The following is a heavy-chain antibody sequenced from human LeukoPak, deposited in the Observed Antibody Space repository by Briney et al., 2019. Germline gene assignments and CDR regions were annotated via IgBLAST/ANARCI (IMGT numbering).Heavy chain of an antibody. V-gene: IGHV3-23*01. J-gene: IGHJ4*02. D-gene: IGHD2-15*01. Sequence: PGGSLRLSCAASGFTFSSYAMSWVRQAPGKGLEWVSAISGSGGSTYYADSVKGRFTISRDNSKNTLYLQMNSLRAEDTAVYYCAKDLRRVVVVAANSGWGQGTLVTVSS. CDR1: GFTFSSYA. CDR3: AKDLRRVVVVAANSG. CDR2: ISGSGGST.